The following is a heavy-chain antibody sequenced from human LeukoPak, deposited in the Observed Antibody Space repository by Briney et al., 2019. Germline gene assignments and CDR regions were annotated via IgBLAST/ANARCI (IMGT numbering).Heavy chain of an antibody. CDR1: GYTFTSYY. V-gene: IGHV1-46*01. J-gene: IGHJ4*02. CDR2: INPSGGST. CDR3: ARGRDGYSSGWSLFDY. Sequence: GASVKVSCKASGYTFTSYYMHWVRQAPGQGLEWMGIINPSGGSTSYAQKFQGRVTMTRDTSTSTVYMELSSLRSEDTAVYYCARGRDGYSSGWSLFDYWGQGTLVTVSS. D-gene: IGHD6-19*01.